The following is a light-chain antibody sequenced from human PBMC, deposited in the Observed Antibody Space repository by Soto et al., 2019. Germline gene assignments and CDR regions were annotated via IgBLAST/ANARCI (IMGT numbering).Light chain of an antibody. CDR3: LQTYNLPRT. CDR2: GAS. CDR1: LNIGDS. V-gene: IGKV1-39*01. Sequence: DIQMTQSPSSLSASVGDRVTITCRASLNIGDSLSWFQQKAGKPPTQLIYGASALQSGVPMRFSGRSSGTYFTLTIRNMQREDFATYSGLQTYNLPRTVGQGTKVEFK. J-gene: IGKJ1*01.